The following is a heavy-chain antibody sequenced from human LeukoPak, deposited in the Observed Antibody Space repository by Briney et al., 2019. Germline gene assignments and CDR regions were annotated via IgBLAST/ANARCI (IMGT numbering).Heavy chain of an antibody. D-gene: IGHD3-10*01. CDR3: AKSLYGSGSYYNWFDP. V-gene: IGHV4-34*01. CDR2: INHSGST. CDR1: GGSFSGYY. Sequence: SKTLSPTCAVYGGSFSGYYWSWIRQPPGEGLEWIGEINHSGSTNYNPSLKSRVTISVDTSKNQFSLKLSSVTAADTAVYYCAKSLYGSGSYYNWFDPWGQGTLVTVSS. J-gene: IGHJ5*02.